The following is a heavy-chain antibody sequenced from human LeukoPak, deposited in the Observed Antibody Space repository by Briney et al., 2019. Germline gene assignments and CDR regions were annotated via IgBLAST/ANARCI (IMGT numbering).Heavy chain of an antibody. D-gene: IGHD2-8*01. CDR1: GGSISSGSYY. J-gene: IGHJ6*03. Sequence: PSETLSLTCTVSGGSISSGSYYWSWIRQPAGKGLEWIGRIYASGSTNYNPSLKSRVTISVDTSKNQFSLKLSSVTAADTAVYYCARGQTHPYAAHYYYYYYMDVWGKGPRSPSP. CDR3: ARGQTHPYAAHYYYYYYMDV. CDR2: IYASGST. V-gene: IGHV4-61*02.